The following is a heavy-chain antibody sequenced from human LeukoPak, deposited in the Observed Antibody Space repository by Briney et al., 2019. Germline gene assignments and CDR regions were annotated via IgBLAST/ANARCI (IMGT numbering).Heavy chain of an antibody. CDR3: ARVVAYGDYVGAARWFDP. J-gene: IGHJ5*02. V-gene: IGHV1-18*01. CDR1: GYTFTSYG. CDR2: ISAYNGNT. Sequence: GASVKVSCKASGYTFTSYGISWVRQAPGQGLEWMGWISAYNGNTNYAQKLQGRVTMTTDTSTSTAYMELRSLRSDDTAVYYCARVVAYGDYVGAARWFDPWGQGTLVTVSS. D-gene: IGHD4-17*01.